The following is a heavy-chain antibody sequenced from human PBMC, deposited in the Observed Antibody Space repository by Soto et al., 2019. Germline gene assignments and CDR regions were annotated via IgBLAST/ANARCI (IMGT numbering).Heavy chain of an antibody. Sequence: PGGSLRLSCAASGFTFSSYAMSWVRQAPGKGLEWVSAISGSGGSTYYADSVKGRFTISRDNSKNTLYLQMNSLRAEDTAVYYCAYSTDPGWLYDSPHWGAFDIWGQGTMVTVSS. CDR1: GFTFSSYA. D-gene: IGHD3-22*01. J-gene: IGHJ3*02. CDR2: ISGSGGST. CDR3: AYSTDPGWLYDSPHWGAFDI. V-gene: IGHV3-23*01.